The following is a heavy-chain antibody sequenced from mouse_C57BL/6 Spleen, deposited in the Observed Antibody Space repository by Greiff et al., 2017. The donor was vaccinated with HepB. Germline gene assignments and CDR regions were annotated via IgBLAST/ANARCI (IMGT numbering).Heavy chain of an antibody. CDR3: ARDGRSFDY. D-gene: IGHD1-1*01. V-gene: IGHV1-26*01. J-gene: IGHJ2*01. CDR2: INPNNGGT. CDR1: GYTFTDYY. Sequence: EVQLQQSGPELVKPGASVKISCKASGYTFTDYYMNWVKQSHGKSLEWIGDINPNNGGTSYNQKFKDKTTLTVDKSSSTAYMELRSLTSEDSAVYYCARDGRSFDYWGQGTTLTVSS.